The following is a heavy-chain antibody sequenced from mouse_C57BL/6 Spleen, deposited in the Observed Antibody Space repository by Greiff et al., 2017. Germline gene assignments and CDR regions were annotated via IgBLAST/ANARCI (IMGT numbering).Heavy chain of an antibody. CDR2: IDPSDSET. CDR3: ARGPYYYGTWYFDV. V-gene: IGHV1-52*01. D-gene: IGHD1-1*01. CDR1: GYTFTSYW. J-gene: IGHJ1*03. Sequence: QVQLKQSGAELVRPGSSVKLSCKASGYTFTSYWMHWVKQRPIQGLEWIGNIDPSDSETHYNQKFKDKATLTVDKSSSTAYMQLSSLTSEDSAVYYCARGPYYYGTWYFDVWGTGTTVTVSS.